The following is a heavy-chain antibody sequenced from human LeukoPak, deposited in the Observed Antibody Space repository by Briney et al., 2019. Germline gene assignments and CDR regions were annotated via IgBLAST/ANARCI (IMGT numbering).Heavy chain of an antibody. D-gene: IGHD3-10*01. CDR2: INHSGST. V-gene: IGHV4-34*01. CDR3: ARVEEGYGSGRRENYYYYYMDV. J-gene: IGHJ6*03. CDR1: GGSFSGYY. Sequence: PETLSLTSAVHGGSFSGYYWSWIRQPPGKGLGWVGEINHSGSTNYNPSLKSRVTISVDTSKNQFSLKLSSVTAADTAVYYCARVEEGYGSGRRENYYYYYMDVWGKGTTVTISS.